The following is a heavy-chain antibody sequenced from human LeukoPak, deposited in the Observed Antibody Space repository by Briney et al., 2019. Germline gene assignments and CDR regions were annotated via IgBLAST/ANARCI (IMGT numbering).Heavy chain of an antibody. Sequence: SETLSLTCAVCGGSFSGYYWSWIRQPPGKGLEWIGEINHSGSTNYNPSLKSRVTISVDTSKNQFSLKLSSVTAADTAVYYCASATLYYDYVWGPTRDAFDIWGQGTMVTVSS. CDR3: ASATLYYDYVWGPTRDAFDI. J-gene: IGHJ3*02. V-gene: IGHV4-34*01. D-gene: IGHD3-16*01. CDR1: GGSFSGYY. CDR2: INHSGST.